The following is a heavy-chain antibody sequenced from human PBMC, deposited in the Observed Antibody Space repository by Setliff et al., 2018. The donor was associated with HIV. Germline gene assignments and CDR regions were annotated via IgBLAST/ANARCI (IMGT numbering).Heavy chain of an antibody. CDR3: ARGGGLVGATSSHFDY. D-gene: IGHD1-26*01. CDR2: IYYTGST. V-gene: IGHV4-59*01. CDR1: GGSISSYY. J-gene: IGHJ4*02. Sequence: KASETLSLTCTVSGGSISSYYWSWIRQPPGKGLEWIGYIYYTGSTNYNPSLKSRVIISVETSKNHFSLILNSVTAADTAVYYCARGGGLVGATSSHFDYWGQGSLVTVSS.